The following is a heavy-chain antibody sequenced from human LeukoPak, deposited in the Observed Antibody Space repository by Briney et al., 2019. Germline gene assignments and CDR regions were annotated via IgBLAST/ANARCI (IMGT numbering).Heavy chain of an antibody. Sequence: PSETLSLTCTVSGGSISSSSYYWGWIRQPPGKGLEWIGSIYYSGSTYYNPSLKSRVTISVDTSKNQFSLKLSSVTAADTAVYYCARSTLYDSSGYYYVVAEYYFDYWGQGTLVTVSS. CDR2: IYYSGST. J-gene: IGHJ4*02. V-gene: IGHV4-39*01. CDR3: ARSTLYDSSGYYYVVAEYYFDY. CDR1: GGSISSSSYY. D-gene: IGHD3-22*01.